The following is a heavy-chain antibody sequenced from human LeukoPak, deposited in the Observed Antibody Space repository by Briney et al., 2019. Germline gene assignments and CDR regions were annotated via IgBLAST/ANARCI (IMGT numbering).Heavy chain of an antibody. J-gene: IGHJ5*02. CDR3: AIGEISDVVVPAAISWFDP. Sequence: SVKVSCKASGGTFSSYAISWVRQAPGQGLEWMGRIIPILGIADYAQKFQGRVTITADKSTSTAYMELSSLRSEDTAVYYCAIGEISDVVVPAAISWFDPWGQGTLVTVSS. CDR2: IIPILGIA. D-gene: IGHD2-2*01. CDR1: GGTFSSYA. V-gene: IGHV1-69*04.